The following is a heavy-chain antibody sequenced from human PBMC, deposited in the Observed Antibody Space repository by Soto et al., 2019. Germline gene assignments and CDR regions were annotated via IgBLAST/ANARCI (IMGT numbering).Heavy chain of an antibody. J-gene: IGHJ4*02. CDR1: GASVSDGY. V-gene: IGHV4-59*08. D-gene: IGHD1-26*01. Sequence: SETLSLTCTVSGASVSDGYWSRIRQPPGKGLEWIGYIHYSGSTNYNPSLKSRVTISVDTSKNQFSLKLSSVTAADTAVYYCARRYGGNLDYWGQGTLVTVSS. CDR2: IHYSGST. CDR3: ARRYGGNLDY.